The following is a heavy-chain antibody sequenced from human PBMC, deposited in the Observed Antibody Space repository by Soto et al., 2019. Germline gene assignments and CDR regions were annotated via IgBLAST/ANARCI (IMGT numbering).Heavy chain of an antibody. V-gene: IGHV3-30*18. CDR1: GFTFSTYG. J-gene: IGHJ4*02. Sequence: QVQLVESGGGVVQPGRSLRLSCAASGFTFSTYGMHWVRQAPGKGLEWVAVISYDGVNKYYADSVKGRFTISRDNSKNSLYLQRNSLRAEDTVVYYCAKSVYNWNDGFFDYWGQGTLVTVSS. CDR3: AKSVYNWNDGFFDY. CDR2: ISYDGVNK. D-gene: IGHD1-1*01.